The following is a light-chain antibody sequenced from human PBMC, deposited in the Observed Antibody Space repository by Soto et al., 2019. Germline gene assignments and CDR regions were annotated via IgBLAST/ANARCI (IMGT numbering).Light chain of an antibody. CDR3: ATWDDSLNGVV. CDR1: SSNIGRHG. J-gene: IGLJ2*01. V-gene: IGLV1-44*01. Sequence: QSVLTQPPSASGTPGQRVTISCSGSSSNIGRHGVNWYQHLPGAAPKLLIYSNNHRPSGVPDRFSGSTSGTSVSLTISGLQSEDEDDYYCATWDDSLNGVVFGGGTKLTVL. CDR2: SNN.